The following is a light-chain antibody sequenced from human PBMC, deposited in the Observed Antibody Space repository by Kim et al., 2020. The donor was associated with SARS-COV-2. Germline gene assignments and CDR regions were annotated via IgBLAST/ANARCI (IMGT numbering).Light chain of an antibody. CDR3: QQLNSYPYT. J-gene: IGKJ2*01. V-gene: IGKV1-9*01. CDR2: AAS. Sequence: SASVGDRVTITCRASQGITSYLAWYQQKPGKGPKLLIYAASTLQSGVPSRFSGSGSGTDFTLTISSLQPEDFATYYCQQLNSYPYTFGQGTKLEIK. CDR1: QGITSY.